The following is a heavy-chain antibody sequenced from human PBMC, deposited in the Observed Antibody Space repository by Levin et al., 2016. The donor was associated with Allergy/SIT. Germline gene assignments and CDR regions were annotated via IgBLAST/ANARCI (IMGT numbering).Heavy chain of an antibody. CDR2: INHSGST. CDR3: ARAEETWLPFDY. Sequence: SETLSLTCAVYGGSFSGYYWSWIRQPPGKGLEWIGEINHSGSTNYNPSLKSRVTISVDTSKNQFSLKLSSVTAADTAVYYCARAEETWLPFDYWGQGTLVTVSS. D-gene: IGHD5-12*01. J-gene: IGHJ4*02. V-gene: IGHV4-34*01. CDR1: GGSFSGYY.